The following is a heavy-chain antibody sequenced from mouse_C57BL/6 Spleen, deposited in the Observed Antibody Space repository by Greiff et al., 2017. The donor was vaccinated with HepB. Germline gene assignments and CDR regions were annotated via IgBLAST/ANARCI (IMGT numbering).Heavy chain of an antibody. V-gene: IGHV1-52*01. CDR3: ARYPTTVEAMDY. D-gene: IGHD1-1*01. CDR1: GYTFTSYW. Sequence: QVQLQQSGAELVRPGSSVKLSCKASGYTFTSYWMHWVKQRPIQGLEWIGNIDPSDSETHYNQKFKDKATLTVDKSSSTAYMQLSSLTSEDSAVYYCARYPTTVEAMDYWGQGTSVTVSS. J-gene: IGHJ4*01. CDR2: IDPSDSET.